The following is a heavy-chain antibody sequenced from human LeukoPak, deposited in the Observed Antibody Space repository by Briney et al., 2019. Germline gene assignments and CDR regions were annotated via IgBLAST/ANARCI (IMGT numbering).Heavy chain of an antibody. CDR1: GGSISSYY. CDR3: ARDRGIVVVPAAPHYYYGMDV. V-gene: IGHV4-59*01. CDR2: IYYSGST. Sequence: SETLSLTCTVSGGSISSYYWSWIRQPPGKGLEWIGYIYYSGSTNYNPSLKSRVTISVDTSKNQFSLKLSSVTAADTAVYYCARDRGIVVVPAAPHYYYGMDVWGQGTTVTVSS. J-gene: IGHJ6*02. D-gene: IGHD2-2*01.